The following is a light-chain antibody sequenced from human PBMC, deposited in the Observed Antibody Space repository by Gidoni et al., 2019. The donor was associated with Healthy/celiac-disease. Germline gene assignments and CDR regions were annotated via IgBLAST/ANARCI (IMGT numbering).Light chain of an antibody. J-gene: IGKJ1*01. V-gene: IGKV4-1*01. CDR1: QSVLYSYNNSNY. CDR3: QQYYSTRSW. CDR2: WAS. Sequence: DIVMIQSPDSLPVALGGKATINTNSSQSVLYSYNNSNYLAWYQQKPGQPPKLLIYWASTRESGVPDRFSGSGSGTDFTLTISSLQAEDVAVYYCQQYYSTRSWFXQXTKVEIK.